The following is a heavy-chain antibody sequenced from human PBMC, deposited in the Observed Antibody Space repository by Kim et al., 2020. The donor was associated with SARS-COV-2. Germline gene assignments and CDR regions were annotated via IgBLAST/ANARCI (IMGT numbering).Heavy chain of an antibody. J-gene: IGHJ2*01. CDR3: ATNREPHYGDYVTDWYFDL. CDR2: INPSGGST. V-gene: IGHV1-46*01. CDR1: GYTFTSYY. Sequence: ASVKVSCKASGYTFTSYYMHWVRQAPGQGLEWMGIINPSGGSTSYAQKFQGRVTMTRDTSTSTVYMELSSLRSEDTAVYYCATNREPHYGDYVTDWYFDLWGRGTLVTVSS. D-gene: IGHD4-17*01.